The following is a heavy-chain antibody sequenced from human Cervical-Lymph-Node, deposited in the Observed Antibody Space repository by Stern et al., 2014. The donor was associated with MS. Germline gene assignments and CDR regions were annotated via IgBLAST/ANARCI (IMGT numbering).Heavy chain of an antibody. CDR3: ASDYSRYSPNYIDY. D-gene: IGHD4-11*01. CDR2: VYDSERM. V-gene: IGHV4-39*01. Sequence: QVQLQESGPGLVKPSETLSLICTVSGGSISSYSYYWGWIRQPPGKGLEWIGTVYDSERMYYNPSLKGRFPMSKATSKNRFPLNLGSVTAADTAVYYCASDYSRYSPNYIDYWGQGTLVSVSS. CDR1: GGSISSYSYY. J-gene: IGHJ4*02.